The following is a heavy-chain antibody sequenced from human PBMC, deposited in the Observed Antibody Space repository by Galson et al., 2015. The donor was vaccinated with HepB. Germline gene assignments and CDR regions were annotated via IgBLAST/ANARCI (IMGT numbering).Heavy chain of an antibody. V-gene: IGHV3-7*03. D-gene: IGHD4-23*01. CDR2: IKQDGSEK. CDR1: GFTFSSYW. J-gene: IGHJ4*02. Sequence: SLRLSCAASGFTFSSYWMSWVRQAPGKGLEWVANIKQDGSEKYYVDSVKGRFTISRDNAKNSLYLQMNSLRAEDTAVYYCATSLFGRMVTRDYWGQGTLVTVSS. CDR3: ATSLFGRMVTRDY.